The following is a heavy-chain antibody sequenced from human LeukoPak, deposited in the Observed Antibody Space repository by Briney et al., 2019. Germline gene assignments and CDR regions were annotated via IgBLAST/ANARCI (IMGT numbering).Heavy chain of an antibody. CDR2: VYKSGST. Sequence: SETLSLTCSVSGGSISTYQWSCIRQSPGKGLEWIGNVYKSGSTNYNPSLKSRVIISVDTSKNQFSLKLSSGTAADTAVYYCARVWDSSNWGYFDYWGQGIMVTVSS. D-gene: IGHD3-22*01. J-gene: IGHJ4*02. V-gene: IGHV4-59*12. CDR3: ARVWDSSNWGYFDY. CDR1: GGSISTYQ.